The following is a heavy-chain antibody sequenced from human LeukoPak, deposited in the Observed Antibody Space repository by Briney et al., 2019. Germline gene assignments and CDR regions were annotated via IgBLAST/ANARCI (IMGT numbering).Heavy chain of an antibody. V-gene: IGHV1-69*13. D-gene: IGHD4-17*01. J-gene: IGHJ4*02. CDR1: GGTFSSYA. CDR3: ARASTETTVTTLWFDY. Sequence: SVKVSCKASGGTFSSYAISWVRQAPGQGLEWMGGIIPIFGTATYAQKFQGRVTITADESTSTAYMELSSLRSEDTAVYYCARASTETTVTTLWFDYWGQGTLVTVSS. CDR2: IIPIFGTA.